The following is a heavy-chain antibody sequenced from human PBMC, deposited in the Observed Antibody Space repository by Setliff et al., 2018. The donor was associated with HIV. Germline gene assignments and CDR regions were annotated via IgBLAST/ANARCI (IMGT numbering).Heavy chain of an antibody. J-gene: IGHJ4*02. Sequence: ASVKVSCKASGYTFTSFYLHWVRQAPGQGLEWMARINPSGGSTSYAQKFQGRVTMTSDTSTSTVYMELSSLRSEDTAVYYCASALETNLANFDYLGQGTLVTVSS. CDR1: GYTFTSFY. V-gene: IGHV1-46*01. CDR3: ASALETNLANFDY. CDR2: INPSGGST. D-gene: IGHD1-7*01.